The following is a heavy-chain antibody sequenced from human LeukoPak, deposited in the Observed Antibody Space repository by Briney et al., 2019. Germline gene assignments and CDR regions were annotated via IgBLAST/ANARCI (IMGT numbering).Heavy chain of an antibody. CDR3: ARVAPDYYGSGSYPLDY. J-gene: IGHJ4*02. Sequence: ASVKVSCKASGYTFTSYGISWVRQAPGQGLEWMGWISAYNGNTSYAQKFQGRVTMTRDTSTSTVYMELSSLRSEDTAVYYCARVAPDYYGSGSYPLDYWGQGTLVTVSS. CDR1: GYTFTSYG. D-gene: IGHD3-10*01. V-gene: IGHV1-18*01. CDR2: ISAYNGNT.